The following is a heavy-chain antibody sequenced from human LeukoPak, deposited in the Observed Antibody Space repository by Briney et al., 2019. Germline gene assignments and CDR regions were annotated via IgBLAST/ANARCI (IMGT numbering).Heavy chain of an antibody. CDR1: GFTFSSYA. Sequence: GGSLRLSCAASGFTFSSYAMSWVRQAPGKGLEWVSAISGSGGSTYYADSEKGRFTISRDNSKNTLYLQMKSLRAEDTAVYYCTKEPLYCGGDCYEPFDYWGQGTLVTVSS. V-gene: IGHV3-23*01. D-gene: IGHD2-21*02. J-gene: IGHJ4*02. CDR3: TKEPLYCGGDCYEPFDY. CDR2: ISGSGGST.